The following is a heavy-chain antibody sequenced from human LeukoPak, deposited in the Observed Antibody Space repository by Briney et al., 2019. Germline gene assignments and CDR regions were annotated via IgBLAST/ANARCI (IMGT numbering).Heavy chain of an antibody. CDR3: ARGTILKGIKPYYFDY. CDR2: INPSGGST. CDR1: GYTFTSYY. Sequence: ASVKVSCKASGYTFTSYYMHWVRQAPGQGLERMGIINPSGGSTSYAQKFQGRVTMTRDTSTSTVYMELSSLRSEDTAVYYCARGTILKGIKPYYFDYWGQGTLVTVSS. J-gene: IGHJ4*02. D-gene: IGHD2-21*01. V-gene: IGHV1-46*01.